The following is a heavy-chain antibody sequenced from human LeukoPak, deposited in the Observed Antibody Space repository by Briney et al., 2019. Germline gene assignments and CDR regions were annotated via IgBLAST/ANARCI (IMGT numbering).Heavy chain of an antibody. CDR1: GGSFSGYY. V-gene: IGHV4-34*01. D-gene: IGHD3-10*01. J-gene: IGHJ5*02. CDR3: ARGAYYGSGSYYRGNWFDP. CDR2: INHSGST. Sequence: SETLSLTCAVYGGSFSGYYWSWIRQPPGKGLEWIGEINHSGSTNYDPSLKSRVTISVDTSKNQFSLKLSSVTAADTAVYYCARGAYYGSGSYYRGNWFDPWGQGTLVTVSS.